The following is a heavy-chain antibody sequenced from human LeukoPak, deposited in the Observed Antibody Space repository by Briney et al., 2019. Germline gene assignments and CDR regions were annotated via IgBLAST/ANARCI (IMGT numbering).Heavy chain of an antibody. CDR3: ARGGLDYYDSSGYFYYDFDI. Sequence: GASVKVSCKAAGYTLTGYYIHWVRQAPGQGLEWMGWINPNSGGTNYTQKFQGRVTMTRDTSISTAYMELSRLRSDDTAVYYCARGGLDYYDSSGYFYYDFDIWGQGTMVTVSS. CDR1: GYTLTGYY. J-gene: IGHJ3*02. D-gene: IGHD3-22*01. CDR2: INPNSGGT. V-gene: IGHV1-2*02.